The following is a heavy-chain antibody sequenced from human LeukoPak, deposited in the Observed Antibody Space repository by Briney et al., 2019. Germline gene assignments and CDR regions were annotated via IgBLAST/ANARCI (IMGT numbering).Heavy chain of an antibody. CDR3: ASSMIVVNAFDY. D-gene: IGHD3-22*01. Sequence: SETLSLTCTVSGGSISSYYWSWIRQPPGKGLEWIGYIYYSGSTNYNPSLKSRVTISVDTSKNQFSLKLSSVTAADTAVYYCASSMIVVNAFDYWGQGTLVTVSS. CDR2: IYYSGST. CDR1: GGSISSYY. V-gene: IGHV4-59*01. J-gene: IGHJ4*02.